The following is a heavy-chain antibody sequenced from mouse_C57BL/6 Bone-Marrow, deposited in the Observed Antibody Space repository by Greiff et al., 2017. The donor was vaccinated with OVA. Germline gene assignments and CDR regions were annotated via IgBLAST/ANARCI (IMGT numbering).Heavy chain of an antibody. J-gene: IGHJ2*01. CDR3: TRGGWLLSDY. CDR1: GYTFTDYE. V-gene: IGHV1-15*01. Sequence: QVQLQQPGAELVRPGASVTLSCKASGYTFTDYEMHWVKQTPVHGLEWIGAIDPETGGTAYNQKFKGKAILTADKSSSTAYMELRSLTSEDSAVYYRTRGGWLLSDYWGQGTTLTVSS. CDR2: IDPETGGT. D-gene: IGHD2-3*01.